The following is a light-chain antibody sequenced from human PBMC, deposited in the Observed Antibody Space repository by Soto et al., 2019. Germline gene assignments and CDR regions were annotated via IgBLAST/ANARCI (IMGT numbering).Light chain of an antibody. CDR3: QQYNNWPRT. Sequence: EIVLTQSPGTLSLSPGERATLSCRASQSVSSSYLAWYQQKPGQAPRVLMYGASSRATGIPDRFSGSGSATDFTLTISRLEPEDFALYYCQQYNNWPRTFGQGTKVDIK. V-gene: IGKV3-20*01. J-gene: IGKJ1*01. CDR1: QSVSSSY. CDR2: GAS.